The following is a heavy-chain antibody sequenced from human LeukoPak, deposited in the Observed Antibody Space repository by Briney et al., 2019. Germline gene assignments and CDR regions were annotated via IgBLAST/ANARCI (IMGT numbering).Heavy chain of an antibody. D-gene: IGHD7-27*01. CDR3: ARGHWGSGSYWYFDL. CDR2: ISAYNGNT. Sequence: ASVKVSCKASGYTFTSYGISWVRQAPGQGLEWMGWISAYNGNTNYAQKLQGRVTMTTDTSTSTAYMELRSLRSDDTAVYYCARGHWGSGSYWYFDLWGRGTLVTVSS. J-gene: IGHJ2*01. CDR1: GYTFTSYG. V-gene: IGHV1-18*01.